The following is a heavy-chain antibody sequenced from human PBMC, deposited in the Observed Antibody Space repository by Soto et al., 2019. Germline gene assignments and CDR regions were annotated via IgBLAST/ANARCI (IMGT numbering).Heavy chain of an antibody. J-gene: IGHJ3*01. CDR2: ISGSGGST. Sequence: EVQLLESGGGLVQPGGSLRLSCAASGVTFSSYAMSWVRQAPGKWLEWVSAISGSGGSTYYADSVKGRFTISRDNSQNTLYLQMNSLRAEDTAVYYCAKKLGGATTSGIDLWGKGTMVTVSS. V-gene: IGHV3-23*01. CDR1: GVTFSSYA. D-gene: IGHD1-26*01. CDR3: AKKLGGATTSGIDL.